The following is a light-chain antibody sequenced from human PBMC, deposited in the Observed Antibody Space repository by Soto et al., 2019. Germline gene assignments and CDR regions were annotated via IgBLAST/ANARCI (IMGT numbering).Light chain of an antibody. CDR2: AAS. CDR3: QKYNSVPWT. J-gene: IGKJ1*01. Sequence: DIQMTQLPSSLSASVGDRVTITCRASQDISNYLAWYQQKPGKVPKLLMYAASTLQSGDPSRLSGRGSGTDFTLTISSLQPEDVATYYCQKYNSVPWTFGQGTKVEIK. V-gene: IGKV1-27*01. CDR1: QDISNY.